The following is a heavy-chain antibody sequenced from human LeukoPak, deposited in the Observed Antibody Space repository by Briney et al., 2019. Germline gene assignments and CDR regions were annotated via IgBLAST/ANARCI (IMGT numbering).Heavy chain of an antibody. Sequence: SETLSLTCTVSGGSISSYYWSWLRQPAGQGLEWIGRIYTSGSTNYNPSLKSRVTMSVDTSKNQFSLKLSSVTAADTAVYYCASGQLAPYYYYYYMDVWGKGTTVTVSS. CDR2: IYTSGST. J-gene: IGHJ6*03. CDR1: GGSISSYY. CDR3: ASGQLAPYYYYYYMDV. V-gene: IGHV4-4*07. D-gene: IGHD6-13*01.